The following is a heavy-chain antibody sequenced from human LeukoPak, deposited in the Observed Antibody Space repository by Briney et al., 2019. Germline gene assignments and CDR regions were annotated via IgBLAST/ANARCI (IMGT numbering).Heavy chain of an antibody. Sequence: SQTLSLTCTVSGGSISSGDYYWSWIRQPPGKGLEWIGYIYYSGSTYYNPSLKSRVTISVDTSKNQFSLKLSSETAADTAVYYCARDSSGYQGFDYWGQGTLVTVSS. V-gene: IGHV4-30-4*01. CDR1: GGSISSGDYY. J-gene: IGHJ4*02. CDR2: IYYSGST. CDR3: ARDSSGYQGFDY. D-gene: IGHD3-22*01.